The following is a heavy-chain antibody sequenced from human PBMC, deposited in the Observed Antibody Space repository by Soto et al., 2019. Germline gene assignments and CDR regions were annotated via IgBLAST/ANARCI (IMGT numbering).Heavy chain of an antibody. V-gene: IGHV4-39*01. CDR3: ARRAHRSGWPRVDY. Sequence: QLQLQESGPGLVKPSETLSLTCTVSGGSISSSSYYWGWIRQPPGKGLEWIGSIYYSGSTYYNPSLKSRVTISVDTSKNQFSLKLSSVTAADTAVYYCARRAHRSGWPRVDYWGQGTLVTVSS. J-gene: IGHJ4*02. CDR1: GGSISSSSYY. CDR2: IYYSGST. D-gene: IGHD6-19*01.